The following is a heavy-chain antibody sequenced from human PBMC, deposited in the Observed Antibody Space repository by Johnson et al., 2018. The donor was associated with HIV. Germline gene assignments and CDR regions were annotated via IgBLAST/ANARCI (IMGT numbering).Heavy chain of an antibody. J-gene: IGHJ3*02. CDR2: IYSGGST. Sequence: VQLVESGGGLVQPGGSLRLSCAASGFTVSSNYMSWVRQAPGKGLEWVSVIYSGGSTYYADSVKGRFTISRDNSKNTLYLQMNTLGAEDTAVYYCAKVIYRLPYSGSYYSISAFDIWGQGTMVTVSS. CDR3: AKVIYRLPYSGSYYSISAFDI. V-gene: IGHV3-66*01. CDR1: GFTVSSNY. D-gene: IGHD1-26*01.